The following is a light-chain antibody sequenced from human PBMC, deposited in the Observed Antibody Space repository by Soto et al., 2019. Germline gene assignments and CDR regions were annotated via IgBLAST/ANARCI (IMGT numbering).Light chain of an antibody. Sequence: EIVLTQSPATLSLSPGERATLSCRASQSVSSNLAWYQQKPGQAPRLLIYDASNRATGIPGRFSGSGSGTDFTLTISSLEPEDCAVYYCQQSRNWPLTFGGGTKVEIK. J-gene: IGKJ4*01. CDR1: QSVSSN. CDR2: DAS. V-gene: IGKV3-11*01. CDR3: QQSRNWPLT.